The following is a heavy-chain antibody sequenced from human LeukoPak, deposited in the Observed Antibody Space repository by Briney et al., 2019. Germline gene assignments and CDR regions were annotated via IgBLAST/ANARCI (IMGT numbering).Heavy chain of an antibody. V-gene: IGHV7-4-1*02. D-gene: IGHD3-9*01. CDR1: GGTFSSYA. Sequence: GASVKVSCKASGGTFSSYAISWVRQAPGQGLEWMGWINTNTGNPTYAQGFTGRFVFSLDTSVSTAYLQISSLKAEDTAVYHCARDLGNYDILTGADAFDIWGQGTMVTVSS. CDR2: INTNTGNP. J-gene: IGHJ3*02. CDR3: ARDLGNYDILTGADAFDI.